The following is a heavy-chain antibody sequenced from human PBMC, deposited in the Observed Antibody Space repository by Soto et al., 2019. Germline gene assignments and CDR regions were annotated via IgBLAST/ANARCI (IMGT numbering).Heavy chain of an antibody. CDR3: ARDRVESGYPEYFQH. J-gene: IGHJ1*01. V-gene: IGHV3-53*01. CDR2: IYSGGST. Sequence: SLRLSCAASGFTVSSNYMSWVLQAPGKGLEWVSVIYSGGSTYYADSVKGRFTISRDNSKNTLYLQMNSLRAEDTAVYYCARDRVESGYPEYFQHWGQGTLVTVSS. D-gene: IGHD3-22*01. CDR1: GFTVSSNY.